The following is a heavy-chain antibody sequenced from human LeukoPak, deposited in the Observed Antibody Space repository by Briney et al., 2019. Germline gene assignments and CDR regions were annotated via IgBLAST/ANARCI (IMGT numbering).Heavy chain of an antibody. J-gene: IGHJ6*02. CDR1: GGSFSGYY. Sequence: SETLSLTCAVYGGSFSGYYWSWIRQPPGKGLEWIGEINHSGSINYNPSLKSRVTISVDTSKNQFSLKLSSVTAADTAVYYCARIRLAYYDFWSGSPAPHGMDVWGQGTTVTVSS. CDR2: INHSGSI. CDR3: ARIRLAYYDFWSGSPAPHGMDV. D-gene: IGHD3-3*01. V-gene: IGHV4-34*01.